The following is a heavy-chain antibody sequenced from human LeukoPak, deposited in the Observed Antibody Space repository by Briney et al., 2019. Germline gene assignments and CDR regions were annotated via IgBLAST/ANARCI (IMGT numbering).Heavy chain of an antibody. V-gene: IGHV3-23*01. D-gene: IGHD3-22*01. CDR1: GFTFTTYA. CDR3: ARRCYDSSGFDY. J-gene: IGHJ4*02. CDR2: ISGSGGST. Sequence: PGGSLRLSCAASGFTFTTYAMSWVRQAPGKGLEWVSAISGSGGSTYYADSVKGRFTISRDNSKNALYLQMNSLRAEDTAVYYCARRCYDSSGFDYWGQGTLVTVSS.